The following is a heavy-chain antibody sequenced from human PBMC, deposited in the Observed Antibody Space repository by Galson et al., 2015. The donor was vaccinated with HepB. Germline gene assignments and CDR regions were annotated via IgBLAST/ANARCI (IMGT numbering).Heavy chain of an antibody. V-gene: IGHV3-48*04. CDR2: ISSSSSTI. Sequence: SLRLSCAASGFTFSSYSMNWVRQAPGKGLEWVSYISSSSSTIYYADSVKGRFTIPRDNAKNSLYLQMNSLRAEDTAVYYCARAGLLWFGELSSYYYYGMDVWGQGTTVTVSS. CDR1: GFTFSSYS. CDR3: ARAGLLWFGELSSYYYYGMDV. J-gene: IGHJ6*02. D-gene: IGHD3-10*01.